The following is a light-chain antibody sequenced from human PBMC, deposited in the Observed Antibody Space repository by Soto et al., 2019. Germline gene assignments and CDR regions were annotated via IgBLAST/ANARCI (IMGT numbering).Light chain of an antibody. V-gene: IGLV2-14*01. CDR1: STDVGGYNY. CDR2: EDN. Sequence: QSVLAQPSSVSGSPGQSITISCTGPSTDVGGYNYVSWSQHHPGKGPKLIIDEDNMRRSGVSDRYSGSKSVDKAAAPIASLAPEDDSDYYCGSYTSTDTPFVYGAGTKGTVL. J-gene: IGLJ1*01. CDR3: GSYTSTDTPFV.